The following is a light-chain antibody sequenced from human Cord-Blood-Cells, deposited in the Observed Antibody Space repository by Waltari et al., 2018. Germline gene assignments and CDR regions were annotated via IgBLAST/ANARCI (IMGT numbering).Light chain of an antibody. V-gene: IGLV3-25*02. CDR2: KDS. J-gene: IGLJ2*01. CDR3: QSADSSGTYVV. CDR1: ALPKQY. Sequence: SYELTQPPSVSVSPGPTARITCSGDALPKQYAYWYQQKPGQAPVLVIYKDSERPSGIPGRFSGSRSGKTVTLTISGVQAEDEADYYCQSADSSGTYVVFGGGTKLTVL.